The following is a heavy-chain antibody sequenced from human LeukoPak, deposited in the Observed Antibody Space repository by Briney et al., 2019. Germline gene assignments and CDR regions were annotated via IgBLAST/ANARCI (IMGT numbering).Heavy chain of an antibody. J-gene: IGHJ4*02. D-gene: IGHD4-23*01. Sequence: GESLKISCKGSGYSFTSYWIGWVRQMPGKGLEWMGIIYPGDSDTRYSPSFQGQVTISADKSISTAYLQWCSLKASDTAMYYCARHEGVLTTVVTPADYWGQGTLVTVSS. CDR3: ARHEGVLTTVVTPADY. CDR2: IYPGDSDT. CDR1: GYSFTSYW. V-gene: IGHV5-51*01.